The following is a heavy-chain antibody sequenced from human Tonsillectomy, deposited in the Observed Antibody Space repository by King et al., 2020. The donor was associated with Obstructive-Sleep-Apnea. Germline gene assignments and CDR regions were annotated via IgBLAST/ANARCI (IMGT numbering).Heavy chain of an antibody. CDR1: GFTLSTCG. CDR2: IWYDGSD. V-gene: IGHV3-33*01. J-gene: IGHJ4*02. D-gene: IGHD3-16*01. Sequence: QVQLVESGGGVVQPGRSLRLSYAASGFTLSTCGMHWVRQAPGKGLDWVAVIWYDGSDNYADSVKGRFTISKDNSKNTLYLQMNSLRAEDTAVYYCARDSVTEGGFDYWGRGTLVTVSS. CDR3: ARDSVTEGGFDY.